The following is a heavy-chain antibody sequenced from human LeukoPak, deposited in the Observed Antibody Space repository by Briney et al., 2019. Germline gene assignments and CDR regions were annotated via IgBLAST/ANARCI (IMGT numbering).Heavy chain of an antibody. CDR3: AKDRKDIVVVPAASWSWFDP. J-gene: IGHJ5*02. D-gene: IGHD2-2*01. Sequence: GGSLRLSCAASGFTFSSYSMNWVRQAPGKGLEWVSSISSSSSYIYYADSVKGRFTISRDNSKNTLYLQMNSLRAEDTAVYYCAKDRKDIVVVPAASWSWFDPWGQGTLVTVSS. V-gene: IGHV3-21*04. CDR2: ISSSSSYI. CDR1: GFTFSSYS.